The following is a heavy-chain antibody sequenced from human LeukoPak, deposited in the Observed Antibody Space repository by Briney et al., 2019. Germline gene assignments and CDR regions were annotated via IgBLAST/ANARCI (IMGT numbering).Heavy chain of an antibody. CDR3: TTDPLAAAGTDAFDI. D-gene: IGHD6-13*01. V-gene: IGHV3-15*01. J-gene: IGHJ3*02. CDR1: GFTFSNAW. CDR2: IKSKTDGGTT. Sequence: GGSLRLSCAASGFTFSNAWMSWVRQAPGKGLEWVGRIKSKTDGGTTDYAAPVKGRFTISRDDSKNTLYLQMNSLKTEDTAVHYCTTDPLAAAGTDAFDIWGQGTMVTVSS.